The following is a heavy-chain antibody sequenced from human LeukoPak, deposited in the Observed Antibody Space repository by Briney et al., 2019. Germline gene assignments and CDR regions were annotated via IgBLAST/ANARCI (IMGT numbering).Heavy chain of an antibody. Sequence: GGSLRLSCLASGFSFSNYGFHWVRQAPGNGLEWVADIYYDGNTKYYGDSVKGRFTISRDNSENTLFLQMNSLRAEDTAVYYCARDGSGGGWRYFDYWGQGALVTVSS. D-gene: IGHD6-19*01. J-gene: IGHJ4*02. CDR1: GFSFSNYG. CDR3: ARDGSGGGWRYFDY. V-gene: IGHV3-33*01. CDR2: IYYDGNTK.